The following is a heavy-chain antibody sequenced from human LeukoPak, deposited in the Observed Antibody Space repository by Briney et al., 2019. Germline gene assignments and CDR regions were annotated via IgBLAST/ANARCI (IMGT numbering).Heavy chain of an antibody. J-gene: IGHJ1*01. CDR1: GGTFSSYA. Sequence: SVKVSCKASGGTFSSYAISWVRQAPGQGLEWMGGIIPIFGTANYAQKFQGRVTITTDESTSTAYMELSSLRSEDTAVYYCARSGWVVTAIKYFQHWGQGTLVTVSS. V-gene: IGHV1-69*05. CDR3: ARSGWVVTAIKYFQH. D-gene: IGHD2-21*02. CDR2: IIPIFGTA.